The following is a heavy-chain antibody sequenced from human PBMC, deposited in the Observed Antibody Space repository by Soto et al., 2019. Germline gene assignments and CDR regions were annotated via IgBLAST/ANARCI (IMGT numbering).Heavy chain of an antibody. Sequence: PSETLSLTCTVSGGSISSGGYYWGWIRQHPGKGLEWIGYIYYSGSTYYNPSLKSRVTISVDTSKNQFSLKLSSVTAADTAVYYCARDRDEGSGSYSGMDVWGQGTTVT. CDR2: IYYSGST. D-gene: IGHD3-10*01. V-gene: IGHV4-31*03. CDR1: GGSISSGGYY. J-gene: IGHJ6*02. CDR3: ARDRDEGSGSYSGMDV.